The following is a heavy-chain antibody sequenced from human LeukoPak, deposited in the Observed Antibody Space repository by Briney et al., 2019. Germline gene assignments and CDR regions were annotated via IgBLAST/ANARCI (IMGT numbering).Heavy chain of an antibody. CDR2: INHSGST. CDR1: GGSFSGYY. V-gene: IGHV4-34*01. D-gene: IGHD2-2*01. J-gene: IGHJ5*02. CDR3: ARWGTYASTSNWFDP. Sequence: SETLSLTCAVYGGSFSGYYWSWIRQPPGKGLEWIGEINHSGSTNCNPSLKSRVTISVDTSKNQFSLRLSSVTAADTAVYYCARWGTYASTSNWFDPWGQGTLVTVSS.